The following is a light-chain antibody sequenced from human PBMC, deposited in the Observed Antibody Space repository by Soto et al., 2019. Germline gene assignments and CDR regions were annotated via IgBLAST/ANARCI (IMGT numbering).Light chain of an antibody. CDR2: GAS. J-gene: IGKJ4*01. V-gene: IGKV3-20*01. CDR3: QQYGSSPLT. Sequence: EIVLTQSPGTLSLSPCERATLSCRASQSVTANYLAWYQQKPGQAPRLVIYGASSRATGIPDRFSGRGSGTDFTLIINRLEPEDFAVYYCQQYGSSPLTFGGGTKVEIK. CDR1: QSVTANY.